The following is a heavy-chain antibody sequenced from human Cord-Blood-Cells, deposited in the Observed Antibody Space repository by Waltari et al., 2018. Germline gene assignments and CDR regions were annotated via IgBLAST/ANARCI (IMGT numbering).Heavy chain of an antibody. CDR1: GGTFSSYA. CDR3: ARTKGGYDILTGYSYYYYYYMDV. Sequence: QVQLVQSGAEVKKPGSSVKVSCKASGGTFSSYAISWVRQAPGQGLEWMGGIIPILGRANDAQKVQGRGTITADKSTSTAYMELSSLRSEDTAVYYCARTKGGYDILTGYSYYYYYYMDVWGKGTTVTVSS. V-gene: IGHV1-69*10. D-gene: IGHD3-9*01. J-gene: IGHJ6*03. CDR2: IIPILGRA.